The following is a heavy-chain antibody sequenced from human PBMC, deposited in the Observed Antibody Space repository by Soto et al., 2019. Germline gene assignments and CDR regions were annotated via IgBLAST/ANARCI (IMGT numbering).Heavy chain of an antibody. CDR1: GGSISSYY. Sequence: PSETLSLTCTVSGGSISSYYGSWIRQPPGKGLEWIGYIYYSGSTNYNPSLKSRVTISVDTSKNQFSLKLSSVTAADTAVYYCVRVYAYGSGSYYWESLLYFDYWGQRTLVTVSS. CDR3: VRVYAYGSGSYYWESLLYFDY. D-gene: IGHD3-10*01. J-gene: IGHJ4*02. CDR2: IYYSGST. V-gene: IGHV4-59*01.